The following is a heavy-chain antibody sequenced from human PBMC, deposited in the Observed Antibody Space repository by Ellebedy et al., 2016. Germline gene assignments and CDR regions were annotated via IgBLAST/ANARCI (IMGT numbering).Heavy chain of an antibody. D-gene: IGHD6-19*01. J-gene: IGHJ4*02. V-gene: IGHV3-7*03. CDR1: GFSFSSYW. CDR3: ARGRYTSGWYPDYFDY. Sequence: GGSLRLSCAASGFSFSSYWMSWVRLAPGKGLEWVANIKQDGSENYYVDSVKGRFTISRDNAENSLYLQMNSLRAEDTAVYYCARGRYTSGWYPDYFDYWGQGNLVTVSS. CDR2: IKQDGSEN.